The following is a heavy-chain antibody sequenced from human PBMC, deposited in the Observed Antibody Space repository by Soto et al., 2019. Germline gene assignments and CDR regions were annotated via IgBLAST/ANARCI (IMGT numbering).Heavy chain of an antibody. CDR1: GLVVKDSL. D-gene: IGHD3-10*01. J-gene: IGHJ4*02. CDR3: TRLISAAQDY. CDR2: IRDRAYNYAT. V-gene: IGHV3-73*01. Sequence: LGCAACGLVVKDSLIPWVSQASGKGLEWVGRIRDRAYNYATAYTASVKGRFTISRDDSNNTAYLQMTSLKTEDTAIYYGTRLISAAQDYWGQGTLVTVSS.